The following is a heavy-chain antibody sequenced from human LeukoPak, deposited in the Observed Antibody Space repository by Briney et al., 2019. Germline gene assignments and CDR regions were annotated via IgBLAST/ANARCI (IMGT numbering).Heavy chain of an antibody. CDR3: ARSPYDFWSGEPDQPFDY. CDR1: GFTFSSYW. V-gene: IGHV3-7*03. CDR2: IKQGGSEK. D-gene: IGHD3-3*01. J-gene: IGHJ4*02. Sequence: GGSLRLSCAASGFTFSSYWMSWVRQAPGKGLEWVANIKQGGSEKYYVDSVKGRFTISRDNAKNSLYLQMNSLRAEDTAVYYCARSPYDFWSGEPDQPFDYWGQGPLVTVSS.